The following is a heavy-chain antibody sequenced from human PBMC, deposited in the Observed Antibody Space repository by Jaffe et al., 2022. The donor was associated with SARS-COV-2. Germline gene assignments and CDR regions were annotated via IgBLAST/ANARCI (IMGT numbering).Heavy chain of an antibody. CDR3: ARDSTIAAAGVH. J-gene: IGHJ4*02. CDR2: IHAGNGDT. D-gene: IGHD6-13*01. CDR1: GYTFTSYA. V-gene: IGHV1-3*01. Sequence: QVQLVQSGAEVKKPGASVKVSCKASGYTFTSYALHWVRQAPGQRLEWMGWIHAGNGDTKYSQKFQGRVTITRDTSATTVYMELSSLRSEDTAVYYCARDSTIAAAGVHWGQGTLVTVSS.